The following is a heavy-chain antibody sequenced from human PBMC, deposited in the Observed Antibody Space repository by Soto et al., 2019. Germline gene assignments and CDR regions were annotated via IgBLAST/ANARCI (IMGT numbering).Heavy chain of an antibody. Sequence: GGSLRLSCAVSGFTFSSFGMNWVRQAPGKGLEWISYITSDSSTRHYADFVKGRFTISRDNSKNTLFLQTDSLRVEDTAVYYCAKAAGGSSRGPPERWGQGTLVTVSS. V-gene: IGHV3-48*01. CDR2: ITSDSSTR. J-gene: IGHJ4*02. CDR1: GFTFSSFG. D-gene: IGHD1-26*01. CDR3: AKAAGGSSRGPPER.